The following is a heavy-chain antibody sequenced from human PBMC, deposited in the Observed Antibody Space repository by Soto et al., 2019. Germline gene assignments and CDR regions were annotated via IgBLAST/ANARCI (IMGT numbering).Heavy chain of an antibody. CDR2: TYYKSKWYY. D-gene: IGHD1-1*01. J-gene: IGHJ6*03. CDR1: GDSVSSNSAG. Sequence: QVQLQQSSPGLVKPSHALSLTCDISGDSVSSNSAGWNWIRQTPSRGLEWLGRTYYKSKWYYTYAASVKSRITVSPDTSKNQFSLQLTSVTPEDTAVYYCARGSWDDVSGHYYMDVWDKGTTVTVSS. V-gene: IGHV6-1*01. CDR3: ARGSWDDVSGHYYMDV.